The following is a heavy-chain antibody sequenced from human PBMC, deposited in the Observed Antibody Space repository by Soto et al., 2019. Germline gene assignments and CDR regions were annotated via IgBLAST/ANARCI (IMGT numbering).Heavy chain of an antibody. D-gene: IGHD2-15*01. V-gene: IGHV3-23*01. J-gene: IGHJ6*03. Sequence: GGSLRLSCAASGFTFSSYAMSWVRQAPGKGLEWVSAISGSGGSTYYADSVKGRFTISRDNSKNTLYLQMNSLRAEDTAVYYCAKEAYCSGGSCYYYYYYMDVWGKGTTVTVSS. CDR2: ISGSGGST. CDR1: GFTFSSYA. CDR3: AKEAYCSGGSCYYYYYYMDV.